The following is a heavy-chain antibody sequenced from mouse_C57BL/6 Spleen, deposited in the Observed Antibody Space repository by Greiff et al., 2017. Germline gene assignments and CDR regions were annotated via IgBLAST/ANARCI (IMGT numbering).Heavy chain of an antibody. Sequence: EVQLQESGPGLVKPSQSLSLTCSVTGYSITSGYYWNWIRQFPGNKLEWMGYISYDGSNNYNPSLKNRISITRDTSKNQFFLKLNSVTTEDTATYYCARERGNYEAWFAYWGQGTLVTVSA. V-gene: IGHV3-6*01. CDR1: GYSITSGYY. D-gene: IGHD2-4*01. CDR2: ISYDGSN. CDR3: ARERGNYEAWFAY. J-gene: IGHJ3*01.